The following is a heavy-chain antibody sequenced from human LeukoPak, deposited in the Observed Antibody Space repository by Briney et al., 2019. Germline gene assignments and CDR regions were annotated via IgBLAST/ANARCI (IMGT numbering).Heavy chain of an antibody. CDR2: ISSSSSTI. CDR3: TGIGGQSEFDY. V-gene: IGHV3-48*01. D-gene: IGHD3-10*01. J-gene: IGHJ4*02. Sequence: GGSLRLSCAASGFTFSSYSMNWVRQAPGKGLEWVSYISSSSSTIYYAGSVKGRFTISRDNAKNSLYLQMNSLRAEDTAVYYCTGIGGQSEFDYWGQGTLVTVSS. CDR1: GFTFSSYS.